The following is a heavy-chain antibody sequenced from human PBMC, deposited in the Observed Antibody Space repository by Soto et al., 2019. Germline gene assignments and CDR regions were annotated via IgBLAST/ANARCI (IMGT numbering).Heavy chain of an antibody. CDR1: GLTFSSYA. V-gene: IGHV3-30-3*01. CDR3: ARSRNWAKDY. D-gene: IGHD7-27*01. J-gene: IGHJ4*02. Sequence: GGSLRLSCASSGLTFSSYAMHWVRQAPGKGLEWVAVISYDGSNKYYADSVKGRFTISRDNSKNTLYLQMNSLRAEDTAVYYCARSRNWAKDYWGQGTLVTVSS. CDR2: ISYDGSNK.